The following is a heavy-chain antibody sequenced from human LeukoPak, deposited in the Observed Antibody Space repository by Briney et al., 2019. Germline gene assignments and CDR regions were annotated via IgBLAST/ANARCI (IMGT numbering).Heavy chain of an antibody. D-gene: IGHD4-17*01. CDR3: ARGRIDYGDSRLNFFDY. CDR1: GGTFSSFG. V-gene: IGHV1-69*13. CDR2: IIPIFDTA. Sequence: SVKVSCKASGGTFSSFGFSWVRQAPGQGLEWMGGIIPIFDTANYAQQFQGRVTITAHESTSTVYMELSSLRSDDTAVYYCARGRIDYGDSRLNFFDYWGQGTLVTVSS. J-gene: IGHJ4*02.